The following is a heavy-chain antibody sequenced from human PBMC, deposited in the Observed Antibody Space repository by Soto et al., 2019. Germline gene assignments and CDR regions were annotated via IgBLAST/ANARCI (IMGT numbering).Heavy chain of an antibody. CDR2: ISAYNGNT. Sequence: ASVKVSCKASGYTFTSYGISWVRQAPGQGLEWMGWISAYNGNTNYAQKLQGRVTMTTDTSTSTAYMELRSLRSDDTAVYYCARDLRRYSGYDWQHYWGQGTLVTVSS. CDR1: GYTFTSYG. D-gene: IGHD5-12*01. CDR3: ARDLRRYSGYDWQHY. V-gene: IGHV1-18*01. J-gene: IGHJ4*02.